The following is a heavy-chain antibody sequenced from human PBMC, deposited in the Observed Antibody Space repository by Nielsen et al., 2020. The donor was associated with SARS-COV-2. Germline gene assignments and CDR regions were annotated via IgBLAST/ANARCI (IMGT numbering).Heavy chain of an antibody. CDR1: GYTFTSYG. J-gene: IGHJ4*02. Sequence: ASVKVSCKASGYTFTSYGISWVRQAPGQGLEWMGWISADNGNTNYAQKLQGRVTMTTDTSTSTPYMELRSLRSDDTAVYYCARSLGDETVIKPSPYWGQGTLVTVSS. CDR3: ARSLGDETVIKPSPY. V-gene: IGHV1-18*01. CDR2: ISADNGNT. D-gene: IGHD2-21*01.